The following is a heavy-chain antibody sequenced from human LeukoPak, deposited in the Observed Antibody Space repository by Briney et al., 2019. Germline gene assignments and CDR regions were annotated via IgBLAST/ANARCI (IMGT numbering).Heavy chain of an antibody. CDR3: ARGMDGYGPDAFDI. CDR1: GFAFSSNV. V-gene: IGHV3-23*01. D-gene: IGHD5-24*01. Sequence: GGSLRLSCVASGFAFSSNVLNWVRQAPGKGLEWVSVSGTYGRTQYADSVKGRFTISRDSSKNTLYLQINSLRVEDTAVYYCARGMDGYGPDAFDIWGQGTMVTVSS. J-gene: IGHJ3*02. CDR2: SGTYGRT.